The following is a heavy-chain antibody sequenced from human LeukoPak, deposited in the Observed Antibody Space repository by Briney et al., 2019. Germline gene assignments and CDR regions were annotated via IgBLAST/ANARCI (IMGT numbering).Heavy chain of an antibody. CDR3: ARVEKQWLVGYYFDY. CDR2: IKQDGSEK. CDR1: GFTFSSYW. D-gene: IGHD6-19*01. Sequence: PGGSLRLSCADSGFTFSSYWMSWVRQAPGKGLEWVANIKQDGSEKYYVDSVKGRFTISRDNAKNSLYLQMNSLRAEDTAVYYSARVEKQWLVGYYFDYWGQGTLVTVSS. V-gene: IGHV3-7*03. J-gene: IGHJ4*02.